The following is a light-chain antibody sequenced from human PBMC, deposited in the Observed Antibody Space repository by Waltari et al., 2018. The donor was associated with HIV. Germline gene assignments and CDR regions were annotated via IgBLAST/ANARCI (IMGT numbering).Light chain of an antibody. CDR1: SNNVGNEG. CDR3: SAGDSSRSALV. J-gene: IGLJ3*02. Sequence: AGLTQPPPVSKGLRQTATLTCTGNSNNVGNEGATWLQQHQGHPPKLLSNRNNNRPAGTSGRFSASRSGNTASLTITVLQPEDEADYYCSAGDSSRSALVFGGGTKLTVL. CDR2: RNN. V-gene: IGLV10-54*01.